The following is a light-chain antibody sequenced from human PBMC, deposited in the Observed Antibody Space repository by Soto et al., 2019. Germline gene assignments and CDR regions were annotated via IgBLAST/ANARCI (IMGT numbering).Light chain of an antibody. Sequence: DIQMTQSPSTLSASVGDRVTISCRASQSISSWLAWYQQKRGQAPKLLIYDATRLDSGVPTRFSGSGSGTEFTLTISSLQPDDFATYYCQQYETYWTFGQGTKVEVK. CDR1: QSISSW. CDR2: DAT. J-gene: IGKJ1*01. V-gene: IGKV1-5*01. CDR3: QQYETYWT.